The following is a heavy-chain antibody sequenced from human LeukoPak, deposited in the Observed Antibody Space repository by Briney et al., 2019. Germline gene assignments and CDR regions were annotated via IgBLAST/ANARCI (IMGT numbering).Heavy chain of an antibody. Sequence: SETLSLTCTVSGGSISSYYWSWIWQPPGKGLEWIGYIYYSGSTNYNPSLKSRVTISVDTSKNQFSLKLSSVTAADTAVYYCARVIQLWLIDYWGQGTLVTVSS. D-gene: IGHD5-18*01. CDR1: GGSISSYY. V-gene: IGHV4-59*08. CDR3: ARVIQLWLIDY. CDR2: IYYSGST. J-gene: IGHJ4*02.